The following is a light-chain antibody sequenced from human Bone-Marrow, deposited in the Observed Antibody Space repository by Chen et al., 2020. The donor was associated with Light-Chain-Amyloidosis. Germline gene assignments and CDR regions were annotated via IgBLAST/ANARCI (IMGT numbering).Light chain of an antibody. V-gene: IGKV4-1*01. J-gene: IGKJ2*01. Sequence: DIVMTQSPDSLAVSLGERATINCKSSQSALYNSNNKNYLAWYQQKPGQPPKLLIYWASTRESGVPDRFSGSGSGTDFTLTISSLQAEDVAVYYCQQYDTTPYTFGQGTKLEIK. CDR3: QQYDTTPYT. CDR1: QSALYNSNNKNY. CDR2: WAS.